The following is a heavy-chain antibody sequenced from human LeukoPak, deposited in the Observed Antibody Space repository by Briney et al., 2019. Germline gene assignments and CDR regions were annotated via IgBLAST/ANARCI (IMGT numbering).Heavy chain of an antibody. D-gene: IGHD7-27*01. CDR3: ATSAGDHDYYYGMDV. CDR2: IYTSGST. J-gene: IGHJ6*02. Sequence: SSETLSLTCTVSGGSISSYHWSWIRQPAGKGLEWIGRIYTSGSTNYNPSLKSRVTMSVDTSKNQFSLKLSSVTAADTAVYYCATSAGDHDYYYGMDVWGQGTTVTVSS. V-gene: IGHV4-4*07. CDR1: GGSISSYH.